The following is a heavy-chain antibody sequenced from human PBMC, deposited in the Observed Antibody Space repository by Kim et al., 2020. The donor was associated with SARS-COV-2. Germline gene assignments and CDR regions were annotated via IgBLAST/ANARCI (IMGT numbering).Heavy chain of an antibody. D-gene: IGHD6-13*01. CDR3: ARVAPAAGAYYFDY. CDR1: GGSISSYY. CDR2: IYYSGST. Sequence: SETLSLTCTVSGGSISSYYWSWIRQPPGKGLEWIGYIYYSGSTNYNPSPKSRLTTSVDKSKNQFSLMRSSVTAADTAVYYCARVAPAAGAYYFDYWGQGTLVTVSS. V-gene: IGHV4-59*01. J-gene: IGHJ4*02.